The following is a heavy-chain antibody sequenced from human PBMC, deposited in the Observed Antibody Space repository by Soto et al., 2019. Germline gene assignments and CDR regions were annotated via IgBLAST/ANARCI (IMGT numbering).Heavy chain of an antibody. CDR1: FW. Sequence: FWGRWVRQVPGKGLEWMGRIVPSDSYTFYSPSLQGHVTISADKSINTAYLQWNSLKASHTAMDYCAFFTVCSSILFRSWGQGT. V-gene: IGHV5-10-1*01. CDR2: IVPSDSYT. D-gene: IGHD6-6*01. CDR3: AFFTVCSSILFRS. J-gene: IGHJ5*01.